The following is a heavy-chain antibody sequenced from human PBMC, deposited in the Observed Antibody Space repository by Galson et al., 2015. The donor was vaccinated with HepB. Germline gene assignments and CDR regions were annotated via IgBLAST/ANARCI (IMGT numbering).Heavy chain of an antibody. Sequence: TLSLTCTVSGGSISSNNYYWSWIRQPAGKGLEWIGRIYTRGNTNYNPSLKSRVTMSVDTSKNQFSLKLSSVTATDTAVYYCARHRVDFWSGRDYYYYYMDVWGKGTTVTVSS. D-gene: IGHD3-3*01. CDR2: IYTRGNT. CDR3: ARHRVDFWSGRDYYYYYMDV. V-gene: IGHV4-61*02. J-gene: IGHJ6*03. CDR1: GGSISSNNYY.